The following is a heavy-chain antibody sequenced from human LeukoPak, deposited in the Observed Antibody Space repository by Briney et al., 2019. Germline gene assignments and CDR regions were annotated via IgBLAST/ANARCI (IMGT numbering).Heavy chain of an antibody. CDR2: ISNNGGST. Sequence: PGGSLRLSCAASGFTFSNYAMHWVRQAPGKGLEYVSTISNNGGSTNYADSVKGRFTISRDNSKNTLYLQMGSLRAEDMAVYYCARETFNGYMYAAYFDYWGQGTLVTVSS. J-gene: IGHJ4*02. D-gene: IGHD5-24*01. V-gene: IGHV3-64*02. CDR1: GFTFSNYA. CDR3: ARETFNGYMYAAYFDY.